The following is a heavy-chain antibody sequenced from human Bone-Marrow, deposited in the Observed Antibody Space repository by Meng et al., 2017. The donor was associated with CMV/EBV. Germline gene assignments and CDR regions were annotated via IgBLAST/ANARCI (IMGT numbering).Heavy chain of an antibody. CDR2: HYPGDSDT. CDR1: GDSFTSYW. CDR3: ARRVYCSSTSCSYFDY. V-gene: IGHV5-51*01. Sequence: SGDSFTSYWIGWVRRMTGKGLEWMRIHYPGDSDTRYSPSYQGQVTISADKSISTAYLQWSSLKASDTAMYYCARRVYCSSTSCSYFDYWGQGTLVTVSS. D-gene: IGHD2-2*01. J-gene: IGHJ4*02.